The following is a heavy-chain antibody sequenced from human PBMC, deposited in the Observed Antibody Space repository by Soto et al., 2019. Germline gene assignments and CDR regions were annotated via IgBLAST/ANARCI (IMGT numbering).Heavy chain of an antibody. J-gene: IGHJ4*02. CDR3: ARDRLRYCSGGSCYPDY. CDR2: INPSGGST. CDR1: GYTFTSYY. D-gene: IGHD2-15*01. Sequence: GASVKVSCKASGYTFTSYYMHWVRQAPGQGLEWMGLINPSGGSTSYAQKLQGRVTMTTDTSTSTAYMELRSLRSDDTAVYYCARDRLRYCSGGSCYPDYWGQGTLVTVSS. V-gene: IGHV1-46*01.